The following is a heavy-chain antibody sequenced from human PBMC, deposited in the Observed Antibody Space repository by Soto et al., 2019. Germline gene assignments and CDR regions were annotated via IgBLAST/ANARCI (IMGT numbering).Heavy chain of an antibody. CDR3: ARRLTTTVTAMGY. Sequence: PGGSLRLSCAASGFTFTSFAVSWVRQAPGKGLEWVAAISDDGTKKYTADSVKGRFTISRDNSRNTVYLQVNSLRIEDTAVYYCARRLTTTVTAMGYWGQGTPVTVSS. CDR1: GFTFTSFA. CDR2: ISDDGTKK. D-gene: IGHD2-21*02. V-gene: IGHV3-30*04. J-gene: IGHJ4*02.